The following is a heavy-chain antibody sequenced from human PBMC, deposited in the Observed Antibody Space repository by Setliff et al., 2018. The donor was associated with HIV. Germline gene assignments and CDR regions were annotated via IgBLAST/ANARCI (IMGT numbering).Heavy chain of an antibody. D-gene: IGHD6-13*01. J-gene: IGHJ3*02. CDR3: ARDPGYKSTWYGVFDI. CDR2: INPNSGGT. CDR1: GYTFTVYY. V-gene: IGHV1-2*02. Sequence: GASVKVSCKASGYTFTVYYMHWVRQAPGQGLEWMGWINPNSGGTNYAQKFQGRVNMTRDTSISTTYMELSRLRSDDTAVYYCARDPGYKSTWYGVFDIWGQGTMVTVSS.